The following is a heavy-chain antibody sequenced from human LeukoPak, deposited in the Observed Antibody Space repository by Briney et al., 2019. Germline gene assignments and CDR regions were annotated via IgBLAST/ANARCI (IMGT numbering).Heavy chain of an antibody. CDR1: GFTFTDYY. Sequence: GGSLRLSCAASGFTFTDYYMTWIRQPPRTGVEWVSYITSSGSYTSYADSLKGRFTISRDNANNSLYLQMNSLRAEDTAVYYCARYPVGNYDSGFDYWGQGSLVTVSS. J-gene: IGHJ4*02. V-gene: IGHV3-11*06. CDR3: ARYPVGNYDSGFDY. D-gene: IGHD5-12*01. CDR2: ITSSGSYT.